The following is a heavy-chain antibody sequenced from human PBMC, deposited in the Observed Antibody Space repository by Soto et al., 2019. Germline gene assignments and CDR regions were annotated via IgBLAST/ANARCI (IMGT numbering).Heavy chain of an antibody. CDR1: GYTFSSYD. CDR2: MNRNNGNT. Sequence: QVQLVQSGAEVKKPGASVKVSCKAPGYTFSSYDLNWVRQATGQGLEWMGWMNRNNGNTGYAQKFQGRVTMTRNTSISTAYMELSSLRSEDTAVYYCARGSLWFGERSGMDVWGHGTTVTVS. V-gene: IGHV1-8*01. D-gene: IGHD3-10*01. J-gene: IGHJ6*02. CDR3: ARGSLWFGERSGMDV.